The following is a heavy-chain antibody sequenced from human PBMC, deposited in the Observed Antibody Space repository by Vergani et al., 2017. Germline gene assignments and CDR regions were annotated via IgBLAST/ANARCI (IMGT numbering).Heavy chain of an antibody. CDR1: GFTFSDYY. CDR3: ARDRDYYGSGSPNGFDP. J-gene: IGHJ5*02. D-gene: IGHD3-10*01. Sequence: QVQLVESGGGLVKPGGSLRLSCAASGFTFSDYYMSRIRQAPGKGLEWVSYISSSSSYTNYADSVTGRFTISIDNAKNSLYLQMNSLRAEDTAVYYCARDRDYYGSGSPNGFDPWGQGTLVTVSS. CDR2: ISSSSSYT. V-gene: IGHV3-11*05.